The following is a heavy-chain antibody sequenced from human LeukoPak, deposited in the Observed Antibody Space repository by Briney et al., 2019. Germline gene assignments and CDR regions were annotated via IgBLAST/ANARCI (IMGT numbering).Heavy chain of an antibody. D-gene: IGHD6-19*01. CDR3: ARDYDVSGREGYSSGWYVGSCIY. CDR2: INTSGGSA. J-gene: IGHJ4*02. CDR1: GYTFTSYY. Sequence: ASVKVSCKASGYTFTSYYMHWVRQAPGQGLEWMGIINTSGGSASYAQKFQGRVTMTRDTSTSTVYMELSSLRSEDTAVYYCARDYDVSGREGYSSGWYVGSCIYWGQGTLVTVSS. V-gene: IGHV1-46*01.